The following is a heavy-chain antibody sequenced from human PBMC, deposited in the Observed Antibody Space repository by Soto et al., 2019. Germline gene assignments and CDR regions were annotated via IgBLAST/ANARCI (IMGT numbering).Heavy chain of an antibody. D-gene: IGHD6-19*01. Sequence: GGSQRLSCAASGFTFSSYAMTWVRQAPGKGLEWVSGISGSGGTYYADSVKGRFTISRDNSKSTLYLQMNSLRVEDTALYYCAKIPISSAWLDFDYWGQGTLVTVSS. CDR2: ISGSGGT. CDR1: GFTFSSYA. J-gene: IGHJ4*02. CDR3: AKIPISSAWLDFDY. V-gene: IGHV3-23*01.